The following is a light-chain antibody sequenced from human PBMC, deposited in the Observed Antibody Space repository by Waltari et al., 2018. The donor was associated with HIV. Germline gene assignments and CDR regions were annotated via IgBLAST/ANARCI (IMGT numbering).Light chain of an antibody. V-gene: IGLV1-40*01. CDR3: QSFDRSLSAWV. CDR1: SSNIGAGYD. CDR2: GNN. J-gene: IGLJ2*01. Sequence: QSVLTQPPSVSGAPGPRVTISCTGRSSNIGAGYDVHWYQQLPGTAPKLLIYGNNNRPSGVPDRFSGSKSDTSASLAITGLQAEDEADYYCQSFDRSLSAWVFGGGTKLTVL.